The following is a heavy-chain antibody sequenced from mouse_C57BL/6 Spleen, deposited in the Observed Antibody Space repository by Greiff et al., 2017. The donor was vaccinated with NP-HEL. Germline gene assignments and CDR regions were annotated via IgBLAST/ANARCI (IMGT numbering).Heavy chain of an antibody. D-gene: IGHD3-2*02. V-gene: IGHV1-82*01. CDR3: AREGTAQATGLFAY. Sequence: QVQLKQSGPELVKPGASVKISCKASGYAFSSSWMNWVKQRPGKGLEWIGRIYPGDGDTNYNGKFKGKATLTADKSSSTAYMQLSSLTSEDSAVYFCAREGTAQATGLFAYWGQGTLVTVSA. CDR2: IYPGDGDT. J-gene: IGHJ3*01. CDR1: GYAFSSSW.